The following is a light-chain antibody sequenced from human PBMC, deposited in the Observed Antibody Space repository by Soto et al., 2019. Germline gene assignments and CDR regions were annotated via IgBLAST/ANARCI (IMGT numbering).Light chain of an antibody. CDR2: EVN. Sequence: QSALTQPPSASGSPGQSVPISCTGTSSDVGGYNYVSWYQQHPGKAPKLMIYEVNKRPLGVPDRFSGSKSGNTASLTVSGLQAEDEADYYCSSYAGSSNVFGTGTKVTVL. CDR3: SSYAGSSNV. J-gene: IGLJ1*01. V-gene: IGLV2-8*01. CDR1: SSDVGGYNY.